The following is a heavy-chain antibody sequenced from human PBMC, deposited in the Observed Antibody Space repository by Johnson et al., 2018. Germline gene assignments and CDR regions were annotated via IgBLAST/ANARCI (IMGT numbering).Heavy chain of an antibody. CDR2: LNGRGNDA. V-gene: IGHV3-23*04. CDR3: ERTGTTGGYALDI. J-gene: IGHJ3*02. CDR1: GFTFSNFA. D-gene: IGHD1-14*01. Sequence: VQLVEAGGGVVQPGRSLGLSCAASGFTFSNFAMTWVRQAPGKGLEWVSTLNGRGNDAYYADSVRGRFTISRENSENTLYLQMSGLRVEDTAVDYCERTGTTGGYALDIWGQGTMVTVS.